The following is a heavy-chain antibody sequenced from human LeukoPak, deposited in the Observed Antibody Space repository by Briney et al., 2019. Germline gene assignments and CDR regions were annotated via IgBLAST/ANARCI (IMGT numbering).Heavy chain of an antibody. CDR2: IYYSGTT. V-gene: IGHV4-39*01. CDR3: ARHGLKLVGASTIYFDN. Sequence: PSETLSLTCPVSGGSISSNIYYWGWIRQPPGKGLEWIGSIYYSGTTYYNPSLKSRVTLSVDTSKNQFSLKLNSVTAADTAVYYCARHGLKLVGASTIYFDNWGQGTLVTVSS. CDR1: GGSISSNIYY. J-gene: IGHJ4*02. D-gene: IGHD1-26*01.